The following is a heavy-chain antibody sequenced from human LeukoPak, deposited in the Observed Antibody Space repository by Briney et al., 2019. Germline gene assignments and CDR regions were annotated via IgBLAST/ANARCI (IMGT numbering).Heavy chain of an antibody. CDR3: AVGGFSRIPN. CDR2: ISSSSSYI. V-gene: IGHV3-21*01. D-gene: IGHD3-3*02. J-gene: IGHJ4*02. CDR1: GFTFSSYS. Sequence: GGSLRLSCAASGFTFSSYSMNWVRQAPGKGLEWVSSISSSSSYIYYADSVKGRFTISRDNAKNSLYLQMNSLRAADTAVYDCAVGGFSRIPNWGQGTLVTVSS.